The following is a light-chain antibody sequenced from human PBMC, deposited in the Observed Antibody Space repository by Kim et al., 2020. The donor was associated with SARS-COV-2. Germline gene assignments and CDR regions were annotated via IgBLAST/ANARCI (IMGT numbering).Light chain of an antibody. J-gene: IGLJ1*01. Sequence: QSVLTRPPSASGTPGQRVTISCSGSSSNIGSNTVNWYQQLPGTAPNLHIYTNNQRPSGVPDRFSGSKSGTSASLAISGPQSEDEADYYCAAWDDSLSGYVFGTGTKVTVL. CDR3: AAWDDSLSGYV. V-gene: IGLV1-44*01. CDR2: TNN. CDR1: SSNIGSNT.